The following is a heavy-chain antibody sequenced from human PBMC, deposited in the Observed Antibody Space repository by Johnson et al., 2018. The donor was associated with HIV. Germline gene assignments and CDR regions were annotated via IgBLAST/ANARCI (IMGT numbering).Heavy chain of an antibody. J-gene: IGHJ3*01. CDR1: GFTFRTFP. V-gene: IGHV3-30*14. CDR2: ISYDGSNK. CDR3: ATVWRNEGRHSFDV. Sequence: QVQLVESGGGVVQPGRSLRLSCAASGFTFRTFPMHWVRQAPGKGLEWVAVISYDGSNKYYTDSVKGRFTISRNNAKNSLYLQMNSLRAEDTAVYFCATVWRNEGRHSFDVWGQGTMVTVSS. D-gene: IGHD1-1*01.